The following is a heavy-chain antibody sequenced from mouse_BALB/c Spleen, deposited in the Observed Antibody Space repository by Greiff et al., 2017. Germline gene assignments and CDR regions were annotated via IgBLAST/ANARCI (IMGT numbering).Heavy chain of an antibody. CDR3: ARSPYYGSSGSFDY. V-gene: IGHV3-6*02. Sequence: VQLKESGPGLVKPSQSLSLTCSVTGYSITSGYYWNWIRQFPGNKLEWMGYISYDGSNNYNPSLKNRISITRDPSKNQFFLKLNSVTTEDTATYSCARSPYYGSSGSFDYWGQGTTLTVSS. CDR2: ISYDGSN. J-gene: IGHJ2*01. D-gene: IGHD1-1*01. CDR1: GYSITSGYY.